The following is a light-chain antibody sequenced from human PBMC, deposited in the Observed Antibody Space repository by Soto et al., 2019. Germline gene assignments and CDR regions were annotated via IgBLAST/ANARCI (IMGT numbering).Light chain of an antibody. CDR3: MQGLQIPFT. Sequence: DIVMTQSPLSLPVTPGEPASISCRSSESLVNGNGYNDLDWYLQKPGQPPQLLMYLASNRASGVPDRFSGSGSGTDFTLKISRVEAEDVGVYYCMQGLQIPFTFGPGTIVDFK. V-gene: IGKV2-28*01. CDR1: ESLVNGNGYND. CDR2: LAS. J-gene: IGKJ3*01.